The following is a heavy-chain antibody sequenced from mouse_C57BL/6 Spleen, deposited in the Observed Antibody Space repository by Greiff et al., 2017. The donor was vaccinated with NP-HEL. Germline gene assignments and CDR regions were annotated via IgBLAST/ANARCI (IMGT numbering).Heavy chain of an antibody. Sequence: QVQLQQPGTELVKPGASVKLSCKASGYTFTSYWMHWVKQRPGQGLEWIGNISPSNGGTNYNEKFKSKATLSVDKSSSTVYMQLSSLTSEDSTVYYCEREIYITTVVAPLNFDVWGTGTTVTVSS. CDR3: EREIYITTVVAPLNFDV. V-gene: IGHV1-53*01. CDR1: GYTFTSYW. CDR2: ISPSNGGT. J-gene: IGHJ1*03. D-gene: IGHD1-1*01.